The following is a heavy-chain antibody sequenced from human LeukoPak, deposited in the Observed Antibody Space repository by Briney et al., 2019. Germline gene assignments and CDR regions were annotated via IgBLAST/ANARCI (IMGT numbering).Heavy chain of an antibody. Sequence: PSETLSLTCAVSGYSLSSGYYWGWIRQPPGKGLEWIGSIYHSGSTYYDPSPKSRVTISVDTSKNQFSLKLSSLTAADTAVYYCARHQKYYDFWSGYHKGAFDIWGQGTMVTVSS. CDR2: IYHSGST. V-gene: IGHV4-38-2*01. J-gene: IGHJ3*02. D-gene: IGHD3-3*01. CDR3: ARHQKYYDFWSGYHKGAFDI. CDR1: GYSLSSGYY.